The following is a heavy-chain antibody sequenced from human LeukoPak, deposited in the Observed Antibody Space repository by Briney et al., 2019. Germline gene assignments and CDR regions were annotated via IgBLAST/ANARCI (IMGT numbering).Heavy chain of an antibody. CDR2: IKGDGGKV. CDR3: ARDGYYFDF. Sequence: GGSLRLSCGASGFIFSEYWMTWVRQAPGRGPEWVANIKGDGGKVYYVDSVMGRFTISRDNDKGSLYLQMNNLRVEDTAVYHCARDGYYFDFWGQGALVTVSS. J-gene: IGHJ4*02. CDR1: GFIFSEYW. V-gene: IGHV3-7*01. D-gene: IGHD3-22*01.